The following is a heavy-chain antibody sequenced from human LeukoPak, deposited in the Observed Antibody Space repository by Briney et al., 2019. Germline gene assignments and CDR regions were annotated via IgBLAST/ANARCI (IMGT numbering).Heavy chain of an antibody. D-gene: IGHD3-16*01. CDR3: AREGMTFGGADY. V-gene: IGHV4-39*07. J-gene: IGHJ4*02. Sequence: SETLSLTCTVSGGYFSSSSYYWGWIRQPPGKGLEWIGSIYYSGSTYYNPSLKSRVTISIDTSKNQFSLKLSSVTAADTAVYYCAREGMTFGGADYWGQGTLVTVSS. CDR1: GGYFSSSSYY. CDR2: IYYSGST.